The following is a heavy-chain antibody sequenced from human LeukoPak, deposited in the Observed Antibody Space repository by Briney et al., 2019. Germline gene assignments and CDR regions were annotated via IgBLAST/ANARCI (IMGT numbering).Heavy chain of an antibody. D-gene: IGHD2-15*01. J-gene: IGHJ3*02. Sequence: GGSLRLSCAASGFTLSNYFMHWVRQAPGKGLEYFSAISRTGSTTYYTNSVKGRFTISRDNSKNTLYLQMGSLRAEDMAVYYCATSRYCSGGDCYSLAFDIWGQGTMVTVAS. CDR1: GFTLSNYF. CDR3: ATSRYCSGGDCYSLAFDI. V-gene: IGHV3-64*01. CDR2: ISRTGSTT.